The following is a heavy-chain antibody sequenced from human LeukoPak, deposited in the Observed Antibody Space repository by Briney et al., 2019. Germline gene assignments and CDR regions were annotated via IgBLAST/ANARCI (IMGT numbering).Heavy chain of an antibody. Sequence: PGGSLRLSCAASGFTVSSNYMSWGRQAPGKGLEWGSVIYSGGSTYYADSVKGRFTISRDNSKNTLYLQMNSLRAEDTAVYYCAGSLGYCSSTSCYSIYYYFDYWGQGTLVTVSS. J-gene: IGHJ4*02. CDR3: AGSLGYCSSTSCYSIYYYFDY. V-gene: IGHV3-66*01. D-gene: IGHD2-2*01. CDR2: IYSGGST. CDR1: GFTVSSNY.